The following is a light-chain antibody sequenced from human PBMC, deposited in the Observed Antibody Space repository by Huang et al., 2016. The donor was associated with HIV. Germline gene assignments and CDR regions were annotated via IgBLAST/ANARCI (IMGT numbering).Light chain of an antibody. CDR2: SAS. J-gene: IGKJ1*01. CDR1: QSVSSSY. CDR3: QQYGNSPWT. V-gene: IGKV3-20*01. Sequence: EIVLTQSPGTLSLSPGERATLSCRASQSVSSSYLAWYQQKPGQAPRLLLYSASSRATGIPDRCRGSESGTDFTLTSSRLEPEDFAVYYCQQYGNSPWTFGQGTKVEIK.